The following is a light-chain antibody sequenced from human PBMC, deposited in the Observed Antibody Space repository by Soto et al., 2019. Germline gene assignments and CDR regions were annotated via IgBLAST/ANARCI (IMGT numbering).Light chain of an antibody. CDR3: QQLTSYPRA. CDR1: QGISSY. J-gene: IGKJ1*01. CDR2: AAS. V-gene: IGKV1-9*01. Sequence: DIQLTQSPSFLSASVGDRVTITCRASQGISSYLAWYQQKPGKAPKLLIYAASTLQSGVPSRFSGSGSGTEFTLTISSLQPEDFATYCCQQLTSYPRAFGQGTKVEIK.